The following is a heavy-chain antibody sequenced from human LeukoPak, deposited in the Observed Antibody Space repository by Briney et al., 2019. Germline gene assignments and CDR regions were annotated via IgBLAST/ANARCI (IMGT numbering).Heavy chain of an antibody. J-gene: IGHJ4*02. V-gene: IGHV4-39*07. CDR3: ARGFSGKLLWFGEPSD. Sequence: PSETLSLTCTVSGGSISSSSYYWGWIRQPPGKGLEWIGSIYYSGSTYYNPSLKSRVTISVDTSKNQFSLKLSSVTAADTAVYYCARGFSGKLLWFGEPSDWSQGTLVTVSS. D-gene: IGHD3-10*01. CDR1: GGSISSSSYY. CDR2: IYYSGST.